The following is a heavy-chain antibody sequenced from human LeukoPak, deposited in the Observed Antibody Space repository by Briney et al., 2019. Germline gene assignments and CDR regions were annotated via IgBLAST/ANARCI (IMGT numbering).Heavy chain of an antibody. V-gene: IGHV4-59*01. CDR3: ARTGIWSGYYTLDY. Sequence: SETLSLTCSVSGGSISRYYWSWIRQPPGEGREWIGYIYYTGTTNYNPSLKNRVTMSDDTSKNQFSLKLTSVTTADTAVYYCARTGIWSGYYTLDYWGQGSLVTLYS. D-gene: IGHD3-3*01. CDR1: GGSISRYY. J-gene: IGHJ4*02. CDR2: IYYTGTT.